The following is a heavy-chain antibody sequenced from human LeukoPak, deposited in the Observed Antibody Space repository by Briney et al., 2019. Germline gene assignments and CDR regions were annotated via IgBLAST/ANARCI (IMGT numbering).Heavy chain of an antibody. J-gene: IGHJ4*02. Sequence: GGSLRLSCAASGFTFNNYAMTWVRQAPGKGLEWVSTISDSVSGGSTYYADSVKGRFTISRDNSKNTLYLQMNSLGAEDTAIYYCAQQLGYCSSGSCYFTYWGQGTLVTVSS. V-gene: IGHV3-23*01. D-gene: IGHD2-15*01. CDR1: GFTFNNYA. CDR3: AQQLGYCSSGSCYFTY. CDR2: ISDSVSGGST.